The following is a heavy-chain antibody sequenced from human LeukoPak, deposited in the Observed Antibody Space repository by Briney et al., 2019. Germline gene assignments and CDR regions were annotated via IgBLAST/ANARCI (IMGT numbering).Heavy chain of an antibody. CDR2: ISSSSSYI. CDR3: ARDYYSSSWYLRHYYYYGMDV. J-gene: IGHJ6*02. D-gene: IGHD6-13*01. Sequence: GGSLRLSCAASGFTFSSYSMNWVRQAPGKGLEWVSSISSSSSYIYYADSVKGRFTISRDNAKNSLYLQMNSLRAEDTAVYYCARDYYSSSWYLRHYYYYGMDVWGQGTTVTVSS. V-gene: IGHV3-21*01. CDR1: GFTFSSYS.